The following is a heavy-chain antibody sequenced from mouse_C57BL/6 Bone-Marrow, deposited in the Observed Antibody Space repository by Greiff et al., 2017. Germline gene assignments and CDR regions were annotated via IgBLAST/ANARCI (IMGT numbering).Heavy chain of an antibody. D-gene: IGHD1-2*01. CDR1: GYTFTSYW. Sequence: LQESGAELAKPGASVKMSCKASGYTFTSYWLHWVKQRPGQGLEWIGYINPSTGYTEYNQKFKDKATLTADKSSSTAYMQLSSLTSEDSAVYYCAPSTTAGAMDYWGQGTSVTVSS. V-gene: IGHV1-7*01. CDR3: APSTTAGAMDY. J-gene: IGHJ4*01. CDR2: INPSTGYT.